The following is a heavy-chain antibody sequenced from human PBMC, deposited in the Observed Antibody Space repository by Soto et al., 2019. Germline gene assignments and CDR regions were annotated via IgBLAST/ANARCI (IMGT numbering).Heavy chain of an antibody. CDR1: GGSISSGGYY. CDR3: ARDTGAYTYFDY. D-gene: IGHD1-26*01. CDR2: IYYSGGT. Sequence: QVQLQESGPGLVKPSQTLSLTCTVSGGSISSGGYYWSWIRQHPGKGLEWIGYIYYSGGTFYNPSLKSRVTISIDTSKNQFPLKLSSMTAADTAVYYCARDTGAYTYFDYWGQGTLVTVSS. V-gene: IGHV4-31*03. J-gene: IGHJ4*02.